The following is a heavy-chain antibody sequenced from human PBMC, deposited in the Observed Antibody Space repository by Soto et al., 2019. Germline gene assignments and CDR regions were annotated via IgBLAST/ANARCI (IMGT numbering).Heavy chain of an antibody. D-gene: IGHD4-4*01. V-gene: IGHV1-46*03. CDR2: INPSGGST. CDR3: ARDRHSNSYYFDY. J-gene: IGHJ4*02. Sequence: ASVKVSCKASGYTFTSYGISWVRQAPGQGLEWMGIINPSGGSTSYAQKFQGRVTMTRDTSTSTVHMELSSLRSEDTAVYYCARDRHSNSYYFDYWGQGTLVTVSS. CDR1: GYTFTSYG.